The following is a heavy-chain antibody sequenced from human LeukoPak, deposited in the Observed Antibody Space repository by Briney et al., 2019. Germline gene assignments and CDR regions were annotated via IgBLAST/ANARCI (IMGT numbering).Heavy chain of an antibody. D-gene: IGHD2-15*01. CDR2: ISGSGGST. V-gene: IGHV3-23*01. Sequence: GGSLRLSCAASGFTFSSYAMSWVRQAPGKGLEWVSAISGSGGSTYYADSVKGRFTISRDNSKNTLYLQMNSLRAEDTAVYYCAHFCGGGSCYYFDYWGQGTLVTVSS. J-gene: IGHJ4*02. CDR1: GFTFSSYA. CDR3: AHFCGGGSCYYFDY.